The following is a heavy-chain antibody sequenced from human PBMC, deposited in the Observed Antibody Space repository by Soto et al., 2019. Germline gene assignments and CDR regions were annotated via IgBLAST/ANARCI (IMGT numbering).Heavy chain of an antibody. CDR3: VRDRGVVSLWDRGGYFDH. CDR2: IWYGSTNK. D-gene: IGHD3-3*01. J-gene: IGHJ4*02. Sequence: QVQLVESGGGVVQPGRSLRLSCEASGFTFSGYTMHWVRQAPGRGLEWVSLIWYGSTNKYYADSVKGRFTISRDNSKNTLYLQMNSLRAEDTGVYYCVRDRGVVSLWDRGGYFDHWGQGTLVTVSS. CDR1: GFTFSGYT. V-gene: IGHV3-33*01.